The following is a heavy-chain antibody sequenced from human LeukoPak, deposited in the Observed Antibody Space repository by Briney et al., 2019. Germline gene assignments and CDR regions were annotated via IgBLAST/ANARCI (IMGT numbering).Heavy chain of an antibody. Sequence: SETLSLTRTVSGGSISSGDYIWSWIRQPPGKGLEWIGYIYDSGSTYYNPSLKSRITISVDTSENRFSLKLSSVTATDTAVYYCARDCSGGSCYGAFDIWGQGTMVTVSS. CDR2: IYDSGST. D-gene: IGHD2-15*01. CDR3: ARDCSGGSCYGAFDI. V-gene: IGHV4-30-4*01. CDR1: GGSISSGDYI. J-gene: IGHJ3*02.